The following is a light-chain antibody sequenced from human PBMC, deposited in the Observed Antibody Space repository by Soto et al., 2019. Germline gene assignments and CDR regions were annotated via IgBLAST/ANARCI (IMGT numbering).Light chain of an antibody. Sequence: EIVLTQSPGTLSLSPGERATLSCRASQSVSSSYLAWYQQKPGQAPRLLIYGASSRDTGIPDRFSGSGSGTDFTITISRLEPEDFAVYYCQQYGSWWTFGQGTKVEIK. V-gene: IGKV3-20*01. CDR1: QSVSSSY. CDR3: QQYGSWWT. CDR2: GAS. J-gene: IGKJ1*01.